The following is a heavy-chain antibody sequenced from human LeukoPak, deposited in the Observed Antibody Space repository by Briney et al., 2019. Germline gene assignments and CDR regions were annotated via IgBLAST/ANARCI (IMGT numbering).Heavy chain of an antibody. CDR3: ARDLNGWDWFDP. D-gene: IGHD6-19*01. J-gene: IGHJ5*02. CDR1: GGSISSYY. Sequence: PSETLSLTCTVSGGSISSYYWSWIRQPPGKGLEWIGYIYYSGSTNYNPSLKSRVTVSVDKSKNQFSLKLSSVTAADTAVYYCARDLNGWDWFDPWGQGTLVTVSS. V-gene: IGHV4-59*12. CDR2: IYYSGST.